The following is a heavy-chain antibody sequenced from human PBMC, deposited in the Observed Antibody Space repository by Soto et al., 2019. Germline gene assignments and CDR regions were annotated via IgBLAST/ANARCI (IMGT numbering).Heavy chain of an antibody. CDR1: GYTFTNYG. Sequence: GASVKVSCKASGYTFTNYGFSWVRQAPGQGLEWMGWISAYNGNTKYAQKLQGRVTMTTDTSTSTAYMELRSLRSDDTAVYYCARDLGVGMEDYRGQRTPVTVSS. CDR3: ARDLGVGMEDY. V-gene: IGHV1-18*01. D-gene: IGHD3-10*01. J-gene: IGHJ4*02. CDR2: ISAYNGNT.